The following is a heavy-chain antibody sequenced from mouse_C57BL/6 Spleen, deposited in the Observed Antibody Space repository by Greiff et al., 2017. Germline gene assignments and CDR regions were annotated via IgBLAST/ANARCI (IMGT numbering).Heavy chain of an antibody. V-gene: IGHV1-55*01. CDR2: IYPGSGST. CDR1: GYTFTSYW. CDR3: ARITVVSDYDY. Sequence: QVQLQQPGAELVKPGASVKMSCKASGYTFTSYWITWVKQRPVQGLEWIGDIYPGSGSTNYNEKFKSKATLTVDTSSSTAYMQLSSLTSEDSAVYYCARITVVSDYDYWGQGTTLTVSS. J-gene: IGHJ2*01. D-gene: IGHD1-1*01.